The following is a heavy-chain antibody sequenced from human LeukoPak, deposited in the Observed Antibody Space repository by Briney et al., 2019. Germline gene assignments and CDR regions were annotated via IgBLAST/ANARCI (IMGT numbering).Heavy chain of an antibody. Sequence: PGGSLRLSCAASGFTFDDYAMHWVRQAPGKGLEWVSGISWNSGSIGYADSVKGRFTISRDNAKNSLYLQMNSLRAEDTALYYCAKDLLEMASAPGDNWGQGTLVTVSS. J-gene: IGHJ4*02. CDR3: AKDLLEMASAPGDN. CDR2: ISWNSGSI. D-gene: IGHD5-24*01. V-gene: IGHV3-9*01. CDR1: GFTFDDYA.